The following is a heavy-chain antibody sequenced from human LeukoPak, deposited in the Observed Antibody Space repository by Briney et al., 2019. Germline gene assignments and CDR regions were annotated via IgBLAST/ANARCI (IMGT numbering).Heavy chain of an antibody. Sequence: GGSLRLSCAASGFTFSSYAMSWVRQAPGKGLEWVSAISGSGGSTYYADSVKGRFTISRDNPKNTLYLQMNSLRAEDTAVYYCAKDPPPVDTAMAYWYFDLWGRGTLVTVSS. V-gene: IGHV3-23*01. CDR2: ISGSGGST. CDR1: GFTFSSYA. J-gene: IGHJ2*01. CDR3: AKDPPPVDTAMAYWYFDL. D-gene: IGHD5-18*01.